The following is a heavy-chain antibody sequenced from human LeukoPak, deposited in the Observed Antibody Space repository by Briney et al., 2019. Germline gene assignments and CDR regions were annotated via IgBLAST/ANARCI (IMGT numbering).Heavy chain of an antibody. CDR3: ARGSDDYGDYYFDY. V-gene: IGHV1-69*01. CDR1: GGTFSSYA. Sequence: GASVKVPCKASGGTFSSYAISWVRQAPGQGLEWMGGIIPIFGTANYAQKFQGRVTITADESTSTAYMELSSLRSEDTAVYYCARGSDDYGDYYFDYWGQGTLVTVSS. J-gene: IGHJ4*02. CDR2: IIPIFGTA. D-gene: IGHD4-17*01.